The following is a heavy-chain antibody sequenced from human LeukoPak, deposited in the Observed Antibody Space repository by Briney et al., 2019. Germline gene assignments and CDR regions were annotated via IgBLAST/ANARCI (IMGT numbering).Heavy chain of an antibody. J-gene: IGHJ4*02. CDR3: AKDVAYKFDS. CDR1: GFPFSRDS. D-gene: IGHD5-24*01. V-gene: IGHV3-74*01. CDR2: IDPDGSVT. Sequence: PGGSLRLSCAGSGFPFSRDSMHWVRQSPGKGLVWLSRIDPDGSVTNYADSVKGRFTIARDNAKNTVYLQMNSLRDDDTAVYYCAKDVAYKFDSWGQGILVTISS.